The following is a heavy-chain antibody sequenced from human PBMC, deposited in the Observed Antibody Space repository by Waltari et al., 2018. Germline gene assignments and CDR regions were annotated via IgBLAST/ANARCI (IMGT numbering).Heavy chain of an antibody. J-gene: IGHJ4*02. CDR1: GFSFGDYW. D-gene: IGHD3-10*01. CDR2: INVDGGYV. V-gene: IGHV3-74*01. CDR3: ARKGGRGYPYGPFYYDY. Sequence: EVQLVESGGGLVQPGGSLRLSCAASGFSFGDYWMHWVRQAPGKGLEGVSRINVDGGYVSYTDSVKGLFTISRDNAKNTVFLQLNSVRGEDTAVYYCARKGGRGYPYGPFYYDYWGQGTLVTVSS.